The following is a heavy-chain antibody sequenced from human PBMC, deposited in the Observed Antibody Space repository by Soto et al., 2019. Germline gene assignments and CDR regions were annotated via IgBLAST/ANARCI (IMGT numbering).Heavy chain of an antibody. D-gene: IGHD6-19*01. CDR3: ARVEAVAGLYNYHGLDV. V-gene: IGHV1-69*12. CDR1: GGTFSNYA. J-gene: IGHJ6*02. CDR2: IVPIFGTT. Sequence: QVQLVQSGAEVKKPGSSVKVSCKVSGGTFSNYAIDWVRLAPGHGLEWMGGIVPIFGTTYYTQKFQGRATIIEVDSTTTAYLEMSSLRSEDTAIYYCARVEAVAGLYNYHGLDVWGQGTAVTVSS.